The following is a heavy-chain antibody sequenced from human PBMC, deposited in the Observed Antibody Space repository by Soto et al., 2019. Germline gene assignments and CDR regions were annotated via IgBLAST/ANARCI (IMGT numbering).Heavy chain of an antibody. CDR1: GGSISSADYY. V-gene: IGHV4-30-4*01. D-gene: IGHD3-10*01. Sequence: VQLQESGPGLVKPSQTLSLTCTVSGGSISSADYYWTWIRQPPGKGLEWIGYICYNGKTHFNPSLKSRVTMSIDRSKSQFSLKLSSVTAADTAVYYCARDVLLWFGEPRFYYYGMDVWGQGTTVTVSS. CDR2: ICYNGKT. J-gene: IGHJ6*02. CDR3: ARDVLLWFGEPRFYYYGMDV.